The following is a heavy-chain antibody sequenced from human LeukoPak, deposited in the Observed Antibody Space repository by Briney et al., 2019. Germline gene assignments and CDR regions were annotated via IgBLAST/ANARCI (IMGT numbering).Heavy chain of an antibody. CDR2: IYYSGST. CDR3: ARRVHSSGWYGYAFDI. D-gene: IGHD6-19*01. V-gene: IGHV4-59*08. CDR1: GGSISSYY. J-gene: IGHJ3*02. Sequence: PSETLSLTCTVSGGSISSYYWSWIRQPPGKGLEWIGYIYYSGSTNYNPSLKSRVTISVDTSKNQFPLKLSSVTAADTAVYYCARRVHSSGWYGYAFDIWGQGTMVTVSS.